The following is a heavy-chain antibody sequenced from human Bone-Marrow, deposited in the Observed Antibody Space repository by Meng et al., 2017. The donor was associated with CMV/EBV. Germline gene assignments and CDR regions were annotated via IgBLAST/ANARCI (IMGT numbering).Heavy chain of an antibody. CDR3: AREGAQWLRIGRPFDY. Sequence: GESLKISCAASGFTFSSYSMNWVRQAPGKGLEWVSFISSSSSYIYYADSVKGRFTISRDNANNSLYLQMNSLRAEDTAVYYCAREGAQWLRIGRPFDYWGHG. J-gene: IGHJ4*01. V-gene: IGHV3-21*01. D-gene: IGHD5-12*01. CDR2: ISSSSSYI. CDR1: GFTFSSYS.